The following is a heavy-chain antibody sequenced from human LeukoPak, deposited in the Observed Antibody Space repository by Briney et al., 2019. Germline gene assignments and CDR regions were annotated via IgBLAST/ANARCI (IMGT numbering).Heavy chain of an antibody. Sequence: GGSLRLSCAASGFTVSSNYMSWVRQAPGKGLEWVSVIYSGGSTYYADSVKGRFTISRDNSKNTLYLQMNSLRAEDTAVYYCARDRYDSSGYEGDYWGQGTLVTVSS. CDR2: IYSGGST. V-gene: IGHV3-66*01. D-gene: IGHD3-22*01. CDR1: GFTVSSNY. CDR3: ARDRYDSSGYEGDY. J-gene: IGHJ4*02.